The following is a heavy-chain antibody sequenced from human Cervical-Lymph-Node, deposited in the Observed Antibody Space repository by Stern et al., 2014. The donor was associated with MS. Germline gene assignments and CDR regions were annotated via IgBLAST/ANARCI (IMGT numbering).Heavy chain of an antibody. V-gene: IGHV3-74*02. CDR1: GFTFGSYS. CDR2: TNTDESSP. Sequence: EDQLVESGGGLVQPGGSLRLSCAASGFTFGSYSMHWVRQVPGKGLVWVYRTNTDESSPRYANSMKDQFTNSRDNTKNMLYLEMNSLRAEDSAVYYCSGSNWYFFDYWGQGTLVTVSS. CDR3: SGSNWYFFDY. J-gene: IGHJ4*02. D-gene: IGHD6-13*01.